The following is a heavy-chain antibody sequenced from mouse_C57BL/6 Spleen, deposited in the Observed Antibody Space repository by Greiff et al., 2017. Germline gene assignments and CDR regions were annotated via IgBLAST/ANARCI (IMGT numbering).Heavy chain of an antibody. CDR1: GFTFSSYA. Sequence: EVQLVESGGGLVKPGGSLKLSCAASGFTFSSYAMSWVRQTPEKRLEWVATISDGGSYTYYPDNVKGRFTISRDNAKNNLYLQMSHLKSEDTAMYYCARDPLYDDDRGYYFDYWGQGTTLTVSS. V-gene: IGHV5-4*01. CDR3: ARDPLYDDDRGYYFDY. CDR2: ISDGGSYT. J-gene: IGHJ2*01. D-gene: IGHD2-4*01.